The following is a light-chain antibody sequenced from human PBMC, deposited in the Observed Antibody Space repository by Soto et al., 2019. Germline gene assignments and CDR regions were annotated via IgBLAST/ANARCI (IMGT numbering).Light chain of an antibody. CDR3: TSYAGSNNYV. Sequence: QSALTQPPSASESPGQSVTVSCTGTSSDVGRYNSVFWFQQHPGKVPKLMIYEVTKRPSGVPDRFSGSKSGNTASLTVSGLQAEDEADYYCTSYAGSNNYVFGSGTKLTVL. V-gene: IGLV2-8*01. J-gene: IGLJ1*01. CDR2: EVT. CDR1: SSDVGRYNS.